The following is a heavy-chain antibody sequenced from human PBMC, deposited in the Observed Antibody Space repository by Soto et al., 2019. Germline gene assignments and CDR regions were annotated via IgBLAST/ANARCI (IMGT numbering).Heavy chain of an antibody. CDR3: ARAHQGYSGYDSLSAFDY. D-gene: IGHD5-12*01. CDR2: ISSSSSYI. Sequence: GGSLRLSCAASGFTFSSYSMNWVRQAPGKGLEWVSSISSSSSYIYYADSVKGRFTISRDNAKNSLYLQMNSLRAEDTAVYYCARAHQGYSGYDSLSAFDYWGQGTLVTVSS. J-gene: IGHJ4*02. V-gene: IGHV3-21*01. CDR1: GFTFSSYS.